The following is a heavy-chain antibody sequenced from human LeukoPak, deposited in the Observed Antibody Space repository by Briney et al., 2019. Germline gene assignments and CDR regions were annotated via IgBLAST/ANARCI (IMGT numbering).Heavy chain of an antibody. V-gene: IGHV4-59*12. Sequence: SETLSLTCTVSGGSISSYYWSWIRQPPGKGLEWIGYIYYSGSTYYNPSLKSRVTISVDTSKNQFSLKLSSVTAADTAVYYCARERRTRDLTGYYNPEWFDPWGQGTLVTVSS. D-gene: IGHD3-9*01. CDR3: ARERRTRDLTGYYNPEWFDP. J-gene: IGHJ5*02. CDR2: IYYSGST. CDR1: GGSISSYY.